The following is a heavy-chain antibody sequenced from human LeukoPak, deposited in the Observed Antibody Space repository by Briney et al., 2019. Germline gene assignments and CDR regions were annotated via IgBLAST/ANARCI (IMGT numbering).Heavy chain of an antibody. CDR3: ARLDSSGYYVDY. CDR1: GGSISTYS. Sequence: SETLSLTCTVSGGSISTYSWSWIRQPPGKGLGWIGYIYYSGTPNYNSSLKSRVTISVDTSKNQFSLKLSSVTAADTAVYYCARLDSSGYYVDYWGQGTLVTVSS. D-gene: IGHD3-22*01. J-gene: IGHJ4*02. V-gene: IGHV4-59*08. CDR2: IYYSGTP.